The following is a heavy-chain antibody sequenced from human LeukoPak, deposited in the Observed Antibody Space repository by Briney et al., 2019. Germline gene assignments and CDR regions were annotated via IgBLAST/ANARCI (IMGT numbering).Heavy chain of an antibody. D-gene: IGHD1-1*01. Sequence: ASVKVSCKASGYTFADYGISWVRQAPGQGLEWMGWISAYNDNRKYALKFQGRVSMTTDTSTNTAYMEVRSLRSDDTAVYYCAKANWNDVLVFWRPDSFDVWGQGTMVTVSS. J-gene: IGHJ3*01. CDR1: GYTFADYG. CDR3: AKANWNDVLVFWRPDSFDV. V-gene: IGHV1-18*01. CDR2: ISAYNDNR.